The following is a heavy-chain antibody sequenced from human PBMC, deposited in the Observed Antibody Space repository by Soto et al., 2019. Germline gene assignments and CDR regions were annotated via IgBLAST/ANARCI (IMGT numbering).Heavy chain of an antibody. J-gene: IGHJ5*02. Sequence: PGGSLRLSCAASGFTFSSYGMHWVRQAPGKGLEWVAVISYDGSNKYYADSVKGRFTISRDNSKNTLYLQMNSLRAEDTAVYYCAKLSDYYDSSGYSPNNWFDPWGQGTLVTVSS. CDR3: AKLSDYYDSSGYSPNNWFDP. CDR1: GFTFSSYG. CDR2: ISYDGSNK. V-gene: IGHV3-30*18. D-gene: IGHD3-22*01.